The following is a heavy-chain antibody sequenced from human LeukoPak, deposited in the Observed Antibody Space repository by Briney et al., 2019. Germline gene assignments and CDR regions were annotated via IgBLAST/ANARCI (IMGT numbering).Heavy chain of an antibody. CDR2: IKQDGSEK. D-gene: IGHD6-6*01. CDR3: AREGGYIAARPDY. J-gene: IGHJ4*02. V-gene: IGHV3-7*01. CDR1: GFTFSSYW. Sequence: PGGSLRLSCAASGFTFSSYWMSWVRQAPGKGLEWVANIKQDGSEKYYVDSVKGRFTISRDNAKNSLYLQMNSLRAEDTAVYYCAREGGYIAARPDYWGQGTLVTVSS.